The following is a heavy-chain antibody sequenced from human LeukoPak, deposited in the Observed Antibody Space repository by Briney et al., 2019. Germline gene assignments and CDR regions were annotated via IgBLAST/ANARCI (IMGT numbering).Heavy chain of an antibody. CDR1: GFTFSSYA. CDR3: ARVGGYFDWLLLPSYGMDV. CDR2: ISGSGGST. J-gene: IGHJ6*02. D-gene: IGHD3-9*01. V-gene: IGHV3-23*01. Sequence: RAGGSLRLSCAASGFTFSSYAMSWVRQAPGKGLEWVSAISGSGGSTYYADSVKGRFTISRHNSKNTLYLQMNSLRAEDTAVYYCARVGGYFDWLLLPSYGMDVWGQGTTVTVSS.